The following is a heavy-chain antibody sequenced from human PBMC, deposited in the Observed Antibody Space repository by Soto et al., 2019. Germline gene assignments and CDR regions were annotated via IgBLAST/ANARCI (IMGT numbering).Heavy chain of an antibody. D-gene: IGHD2-15*01. CDR2: ISAHDGET. V-gene: IGHV1-18*01. CDR1: GYIFTNYA. Sequence: QVELVQSGAEVKKPGASVKVSCQASGYIFTNYAITWVRQAPGQGLEWLGWISAHDGETHYGLKVQGRGSLTTDASTSPAYMDLRSLTSDDTALYCCARLGLRAVDYHNGLDVWGQGTTVTVSS. J-gene: IGHJ6*02. CDR3: ARLGLRAVDYHNGLDV.